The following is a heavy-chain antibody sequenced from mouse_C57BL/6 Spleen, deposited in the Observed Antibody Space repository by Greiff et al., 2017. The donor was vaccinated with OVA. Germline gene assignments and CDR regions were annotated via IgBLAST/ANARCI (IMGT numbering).Heavy chain of an antibody. J-gene: IGHJ3*01. Sequence: QVTLKESGPGILQSSQTLSLTCSFSGFSLSTSGMGVSWIRQPSGKGLEWLAHIYWDDDKRYNPFLKSRLTISKDTSRNQVFLKITSGDTADTATYNCARRGWDGWFAYWGQGTLVTVSA. CDR2: IYWDDDK. D-gene: IGHD4-1*01. V-gene: IGHV8-12*01. CDR3: ARRGWDGWFAY. CDR1: GFSLSTSGMG.